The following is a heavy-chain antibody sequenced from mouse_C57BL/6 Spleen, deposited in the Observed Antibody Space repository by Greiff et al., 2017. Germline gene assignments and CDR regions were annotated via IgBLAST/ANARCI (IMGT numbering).Heavy chain of an antibody. CDR1: GYTFTDYY. D-gene: IGHD3-2*02. V-gene: IGHV1-76*01. CDR3: ARSKTAQASYAMDY. Sequence: VQLVESGAELVRPGASVKLSCKASGYTFTDYYINWVKQRPGQGLEWIARIYPGSGNTYYNEKFKGKATLTAEKSSSTAYMQLSSLTSEDSAVYFCARSKTAQASYAMDYWGQGTSVTVSS. CDR2: IYPGSGNT. J-gene: IGHJ4*01.